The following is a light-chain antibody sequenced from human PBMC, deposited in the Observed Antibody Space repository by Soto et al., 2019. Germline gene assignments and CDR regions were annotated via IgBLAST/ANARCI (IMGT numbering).Light chain of an antibody. CDR1: QNVGSK. V-gene: IGKV3D-15*01. CDR2: GVS. CDR3: QQHYSWPPIS. J-gene: IGKJ5*01. Sequence: EIVMTQSPATLSVSPGERATLSCRASQNVGSKLAWYQQKPGQSPRLLIHGVSTRATGIPARFSGSGSGTDFPLTISSLQSEDFAVYYCQQHYSWPPISFGQGTRLE.